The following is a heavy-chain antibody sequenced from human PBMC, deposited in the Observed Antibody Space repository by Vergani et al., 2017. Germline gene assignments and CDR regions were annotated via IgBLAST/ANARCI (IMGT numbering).Heavy chain of an antibody. V-gene: IGHV3-30-3*01. CDR2: ISYDGSNK. J-gene: IGHJ4*02. CDR3: ARGASGDYVSSFDY. CDR1: GFTFSSYS. D-gene: IGHD4-17*01. Sequence: QVQLVESGGGVVQPGRSLRLSCAASGFTFSSYSMHWVLQAPGKGLEWVAVISYDGSNKYYADSVKGRFTISRDNSKNTLYLQMNSLRAEDTAVYYCARGASGDYVSSFDYGGQGTLVTVSS.